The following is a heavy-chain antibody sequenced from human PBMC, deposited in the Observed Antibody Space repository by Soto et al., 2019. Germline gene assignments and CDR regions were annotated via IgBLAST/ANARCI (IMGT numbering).Heavy chain of an antibody. D-gene: IGHD1-7*01. J-gene: IGHJ5*02. V-gene: IGHV4-59*01. CDR3: ARVILDGRGYELELHPAFDP. CDR1: GGSISSYY. CDR2: IYYSGST. Sequence: ETLSLTCTVSGGSISSYYWSWIRQPPGKGLEWIGYIYYSGSTNYNPSLKSRVTISVDTSKNQFSLKLSSVTAADTAVYYCARVILDGRGYELELHPAFDPWGQGTLVTVSS.